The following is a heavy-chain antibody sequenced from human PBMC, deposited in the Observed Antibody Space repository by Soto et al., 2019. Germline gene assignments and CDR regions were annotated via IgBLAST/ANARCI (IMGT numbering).Heavy chain of an antibody. CDR2: IYYGGTT. CDR3: ARHGEMRAAASYFDY. D-gene: IGHD6-13*01. CDR1: GGSISSSSYY. J-gene: IGHJ4*02. V-gene: IGHV4-39*01. Sequence: QLQLQESGPGLVKPSETLSLTCTVSGGSISSSSYYWGWIRQPPGKGLEWIASIYYGGTTYYNPSLKSRVTISVDTSKNLFSLKLSSVTAADTAVYYCARHGEMRAAASYFDYWGQGTLVTVSP.